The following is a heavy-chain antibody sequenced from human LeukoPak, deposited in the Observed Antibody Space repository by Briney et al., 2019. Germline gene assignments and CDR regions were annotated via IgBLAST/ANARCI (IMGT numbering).Heavy chain of an antibody. J-gene: IGHJ4*02. D-gene: IGHD6-13*01. CDR3: ARLWLEYSSSCTDY. CDR2: ISSSSSTI. V-gene: IGHV3-48*04. Sequence: GGSLRLSCAASGFTFSSYSMNWVRQAPGKGLDWVSYISSSSSTIYYADSVKGRFTISRDNAKNSLYLQMNSLRAEDTAVYYCARLWLEYSSSCTDYWGQGTLVTVSS. CDR1: GFTFSSYS.